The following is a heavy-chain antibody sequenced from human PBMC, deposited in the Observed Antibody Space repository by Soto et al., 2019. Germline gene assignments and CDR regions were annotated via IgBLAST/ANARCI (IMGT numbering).Heavy chain of an antibody. D-gene: IGHD5-12*01. CDR3: AKVRGGHDYDY. J-gene: IGHJ4*02. CDR2: ISGSGVST. Sequence: PGGSLRLSCVASGFTFSSYAMSWVRQAPGKGLEWVSSISGSGVSTYYADSVKGRFTVPRDNSKNTLFLQMNSLRAEDTALYYCAKVRGGHDYDYWGQGTLVTVSS. V-gene: IGHV3-23*01. CDR1: GFTFSSYA.